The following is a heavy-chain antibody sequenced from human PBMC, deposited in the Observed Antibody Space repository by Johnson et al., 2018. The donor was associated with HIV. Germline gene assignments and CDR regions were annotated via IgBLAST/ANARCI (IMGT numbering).Heavy chain of an antibody. CDR2: ISYDGSNK. D-gene: IGHD1-1*01. V-gene: IGHV3-30*04. CDR3: ARGGNEIDAFDI. CDR1: GFTFSGYA. Sequence: QVQLVESGGGLVKPGGSLRLSCAASGFTFSGYAMHWVRQAPGMGLGWVALISYDGSNKYYADSVKGRFTISRDNSKNTLYLQMNSLRADDTAVYYCARGGNEIDAFDIWGQGTMVTVSS. J-gene: IGHJ3*02.